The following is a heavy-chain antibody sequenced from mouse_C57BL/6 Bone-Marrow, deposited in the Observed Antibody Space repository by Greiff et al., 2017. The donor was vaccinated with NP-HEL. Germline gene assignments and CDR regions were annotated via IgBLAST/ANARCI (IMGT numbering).Heavy chain of an antibody. V-gene: IGHV1-53*01. CDR1: GYTFTSYW. CDR2: INPGNGDT. Sequence: VQLQQPGTELVKPGTSVRLSCKASGYTFTSYWMYWVKQRPGQGLEWIGNINPGNGDTNYNEKFKNKATLTVDKSSNTAYMQLSSLTSEDSAVYYCARDSGYAFDYWGQGTTLTVSS. D-gene: IGHD3-2*02. J-gene: IGHJ2*01. CDR3: ARDSGYAFDY.